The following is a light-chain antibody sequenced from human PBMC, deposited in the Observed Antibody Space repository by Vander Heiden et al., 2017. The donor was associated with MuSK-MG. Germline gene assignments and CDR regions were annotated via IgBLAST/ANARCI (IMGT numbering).Light chain of an antibody. Sequence: DIQMSQSPSSLSASVGDRVTITGRASQSIRSYLNWYQQKPGKAPKLLIYGASTLQSGVPSRISGRGSGTDFTLTISSRQPEDFAPYYCQQTYSTPTITFGQGTPLEIK. CDR2: GAS. CDR3: QQTYSTPTIT. CDR1: QSIRSY. V-gene: IGKV1-39*01. J-gene: IGKJ5*01.